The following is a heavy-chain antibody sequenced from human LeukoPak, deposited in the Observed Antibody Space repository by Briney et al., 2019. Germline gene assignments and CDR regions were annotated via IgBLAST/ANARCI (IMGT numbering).Heavy chain of an antibody. CDR3: ARRIAVAATINWFDP. V-gene: IGHV3-7*03. D-gene: IGHD6-19*01. CDR2: IKQDGSEK. Sequence: GGSLRLSCAASGFTCSSYWMSWVRQAPGKGLEGVANIKQDGSEKYYVDSVKGRFTISRDNAKNSLYLQMNSLRAEDTAVYYCARRIAVAATINWFDPWGQGTLVTVSS. CDR1: GFTCSSYW. J-gene: IGHJ5*02.